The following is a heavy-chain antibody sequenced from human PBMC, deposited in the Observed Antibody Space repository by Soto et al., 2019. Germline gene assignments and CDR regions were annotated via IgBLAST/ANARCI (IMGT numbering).Heavy chain of an antibody. Sequence: EVQLVESGGGLVQPGGSLRLSCEASGFTFSAFWMHWVRQAPGKGLAWVSRINSDGRGTTYADSVQGRFSISRDNAKNTVFLEMTSLRTEDTAVYSCARVKTLTSAWPFDYWGQGALVTVSS. CDR1: GFTFSAFW. CDR3: ARVKTLTSAWPFDY. D-gene: IGHD6-19*01. J-gene: IGHJ4*02. V-gene: IGHV3-74*01. CDR2: INSDGRGT.